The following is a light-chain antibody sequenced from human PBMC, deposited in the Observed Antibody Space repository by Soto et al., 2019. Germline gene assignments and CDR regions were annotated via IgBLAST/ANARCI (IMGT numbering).Light chain of an antibody. V-gene: IGKV3-11*01. CDR3: QQRNNWQS. J-gene: IGKJ2*03. CDR2: DAS. Sequence: EIVLTQSPATLSLSPGERATLSCRASQSVSSYLAWYQQKPGQAPRLLIYDASNRATGIPARFSGSGSGTDFTLTISSLETEDFAVYYCQQRNNWQSFGQVTILEIK. CDR1: QSVSSY.